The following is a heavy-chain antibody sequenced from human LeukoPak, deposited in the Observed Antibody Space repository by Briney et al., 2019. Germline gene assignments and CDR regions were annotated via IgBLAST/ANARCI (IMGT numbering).Heavy chain of an antibody. D-gene: IGHD5-12*01. CDR1: AYTFTIYN. J-gene: IGHJ4*02. Sequence: ASVKLSCYASAYTFTIYNINMMRHATGQGLEWMGWMNPNSGNTGYAQKFQGRVTMTRNTSICTAYMELSSLRSEDTAVYYCARGGYDPFDYWGQGTLVTVSS. CDR3: ARGGYDPFDY. CDR2: MNPNSGNT. V-gene: IGHV1-8*01.